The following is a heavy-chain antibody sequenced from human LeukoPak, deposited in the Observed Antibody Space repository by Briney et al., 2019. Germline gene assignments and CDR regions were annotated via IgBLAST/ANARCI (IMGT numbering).Heavy chain of an antibody. Sequence: SEALSLTCPVSGGFISSYHWSWIRQPPGRGLEWIGYIYYSGSTNYNPSLKSRVTISVDTSKNQFSLKLSSVTAADTAVYYCARAIYSSSRTGRNYYYYYGMDVWGQGTTVTVSS. CDR3: ARAIYSSSRTGRNYYYYYGMDV. CDR1: GGFISSYH. CDR2: IYYSGST. J-gene: IGHJ6*02. D-gene: IGHD6-13*01. V-gene: IGHV4-59*01.